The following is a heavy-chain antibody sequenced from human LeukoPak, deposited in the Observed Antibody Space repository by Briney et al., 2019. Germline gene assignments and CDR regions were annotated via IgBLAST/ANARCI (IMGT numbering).Heavy chain of an antibody. D-gene: IGHD6-13*01. Sequence: GGSLRLSCAASGFTFSTYWMSWVRQAPGKGLEWVGNIKQDGSEKYYVDSVKGRFTISRDNAKNSLYLQMNSLRAEDTAVYYCAKERYSSSSLFAITPFDYWGQGTLVTVSS. V-gene: IGHV3-7*01. CDR1: GFTFSTYW. CDR3: AKERYSSSSLFAITPFDY. CDR2: IKQDGSEK. J-gene: IGHJ4*02.